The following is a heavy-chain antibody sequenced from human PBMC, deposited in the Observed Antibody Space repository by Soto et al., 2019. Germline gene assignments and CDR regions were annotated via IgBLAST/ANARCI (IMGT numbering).Heavy chain of an antibody. CDR1: GYSFTSDW. CDR3: ARLQGMQKYATGWTNF. Sequence: PGESLKISCKGSGYSFTSDWIGWVRQMPGKGLEWMGIIYPEDSETRYSPSFQGQVTISVDKSSSTAYLQWNSLKASDTAMYYCARLQGMQKYATGWTNFWGQGSLVTVSS. CDR2: IYPEDSET. V-gene: IGHV5-51*01. J-gene: IGHJ4*02. D-gene: IGHD2-8*01.